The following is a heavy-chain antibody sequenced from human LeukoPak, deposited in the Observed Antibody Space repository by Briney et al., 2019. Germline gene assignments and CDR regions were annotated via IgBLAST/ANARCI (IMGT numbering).Heavy chain of an antibody. J-gene: IGHJ6*03. CDR2: IRSKANSYAT. CDR3: TRGAEDDYTHTISEYYYYYYYMDV. D-gene: IGHD5-24*01. V-gene: IGHV3-73*01. CDR1: GFTFSGSA. Sequence: QTGGSLRLSCAASGFTFSGSAMHWVRQASGKGLEWVGRIRSKANSYATAYAASVKGRFTISRDDSKNTAYLQMNSLKTEDTAVYYCTRGAEDDYTHTISEYYYYYYYMDVWGKGTTVTVSS.